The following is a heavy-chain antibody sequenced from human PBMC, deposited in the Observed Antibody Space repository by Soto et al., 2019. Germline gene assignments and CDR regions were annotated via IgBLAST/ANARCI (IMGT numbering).Heavy chain of an antibody. Sequence: QITLKESGPTLVKPTQILTLTCTFSGFSLTTTGVSVGWIRQPPGKALEWLALIYWDGDKRFRPSLKSSLTITKDSSKNQVVLTMTNVDPVDTATYYCARTDYYASWYFDTWGQGTLVTVSS. CDR1: GFSLTTTGVS. D-gene: IGHD3-10*01. CDR3: ARTDYYASWYFDT. J-gene: IGHJ4*02. CDR2: IYWDGDK. V-gene: IGHV2-5*02.